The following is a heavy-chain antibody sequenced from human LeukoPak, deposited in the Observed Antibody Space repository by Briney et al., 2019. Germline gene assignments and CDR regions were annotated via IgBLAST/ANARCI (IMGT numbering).Heavy chain of an antibody. Sequence: GGSLRLSCAASGFTFSSYWMSWVRQAPGKGLEWVANIKQDGSEKYYVDSVKGRFTISRDNAKNSLYLQMNSLRAEDTAVYYCARDGSDYDILTGLDYWGQGTLVTVSS. D-gene: IGHD3-9*01. CDR2: IKQDGSEK. V-gene: IGHV3-7*01. J-gene: IGHJ4*02. CDR3: ARDGSDYDILTGLDY. CDR1: GFTFSSYW.